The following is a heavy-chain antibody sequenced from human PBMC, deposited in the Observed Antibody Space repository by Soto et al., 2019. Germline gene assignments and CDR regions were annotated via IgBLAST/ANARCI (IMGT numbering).Heavy chain of an antibody. Sequence: QVQLVESGGGVVQPGRSLRLSCAASGFTFSNYVMHWVRKAPGKGLEWVAVISYDGSNKYYADSVKGRFTISRDNSKNTLYLQMNSLRAEDTALYYCVNFYGDYGHRDFWGQGTLVTVSS. CDR3: VNFYGDYGHRDF. CDR1: GFTFSNYV. V-gene: IGHV3-30*18. J-gene: IGHJ4*02. CDR2: ISYDGSNK. D-gene: IGHD4-17*01.